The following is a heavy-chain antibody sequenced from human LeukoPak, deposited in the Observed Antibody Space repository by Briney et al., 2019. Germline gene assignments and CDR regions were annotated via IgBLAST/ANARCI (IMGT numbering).Heavy chain of an antibody. CDR2: IYYSGST. CDR3: ARAESSRFDD. V-gene: IGHV4-59*08. CDR1: GGSMSPDH. J-gene: IGHJ4*02. D-gene: IGHD5/OR15-5a*01. Sequence: SETLSLTCTVSGGSMSPDHWGWIRQPPGKGLEWTGYIYYSGSTNYNPSLKSPVTISGDTSKDQSSLKLSSVTAADTAIYCCARAESSRFDDWGQGTLVTVSS.